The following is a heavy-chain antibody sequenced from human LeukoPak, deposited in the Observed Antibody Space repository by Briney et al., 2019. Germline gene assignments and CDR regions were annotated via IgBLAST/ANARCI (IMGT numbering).Heavy chain of an antibody. D-gene: IGHD6-19*01. Sequence: SETLSLTCAVSGGSFSGYSWNWIRQSPGKGLGWIGEINQSGSTKYNPSLKSRVTISIDTSKSQFSMRLNSVTAADTALYYCARCDSGGWFFDSWGQGALVTVSS. CDR1: GGSFSGYS. CDR3: ARCDSGGWFFDS. J-gene: IGHJ5*01. CDR2: INQSGST. V-gene: IGHV4-34*01.